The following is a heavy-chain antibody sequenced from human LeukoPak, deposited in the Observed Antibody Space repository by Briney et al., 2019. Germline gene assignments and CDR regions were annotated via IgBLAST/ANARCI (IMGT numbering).Heavy chain of an antibody. V-gene: IGHV3-48*01. J-gene: IGHJ6*03. CDR3: ARDIKELGAYYYYYMDV. CDR2: ISRSSSTI. CDR1: GFTFSSYS. D-gene: IGHD7-27*01. Sequence: GGSLRLSCAASGFTFSSYSMNWVRQAPGKGLEWVSYISRSSSTIYYADSVKGRFTISRDNAKNSLYLQMNSLRAEDTAVYYCARDIKELGAYYYYYMDVWGKGTTVTVSS.